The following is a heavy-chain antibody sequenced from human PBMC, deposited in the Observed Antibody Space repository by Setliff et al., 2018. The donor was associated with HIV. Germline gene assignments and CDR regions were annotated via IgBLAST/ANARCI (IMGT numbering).Heavy chain of an antibody. CDR1: GDSSSNDY. CDR3: ARGELLNNWFDP. J-gene: IGHJ5*02. Sequence: PSETLSLTCTVSGDSSSNDYWTWVRQPPGKGLEWIGNIHTSGTTKYNPSLNSRVTISVDMSKSQFSLRLSSATAADTAMYYCARGELLNNWFDPWGQGTLVTVSS. CDR2: IHTSGTT. D-gene: IGHD1-26*01. V-gene: IGHV4-4*08.